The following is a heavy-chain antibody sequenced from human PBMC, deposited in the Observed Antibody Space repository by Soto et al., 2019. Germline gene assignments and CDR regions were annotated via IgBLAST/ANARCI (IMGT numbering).Heavy chain of an antibody. J-gene: IGHJ4*02. CDR3: ARRDGYNYFLY. V-gene: IGHV1-69*01. CDR1: GGTFSSYA. CDR2: IIPIFVTA. Sequence: ASVKVCCKASGGTFSSYAISWVRQAPGQGLEWMGGIIPIFVTANYAQKFQGRVRITAAESTSTAYMELSSLRSEDTAVYYCARRDGYNYFLYWRQGTLVTVSS. D-gene: IGHD5-12*01.